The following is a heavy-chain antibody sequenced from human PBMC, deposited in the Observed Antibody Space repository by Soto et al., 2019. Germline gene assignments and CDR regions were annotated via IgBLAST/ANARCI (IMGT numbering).Heavy chain of an antibody. V-gene: IGHV3-48*03. CDR2: ISISGTII. J-gene: IGHJ5*02. CDR1: GFIFSDYE. CDR3: AREGGFDWFYP. Sequence: GGSLRLSCEGSGFIFSDYEMNWVRQVPGKGLEWITYISISGTIIHYADSVKGRFTISRDNAKNSVYLQMNSLRVEDTAIYYCAREGGFDWFYPWGQGALVTVSS.